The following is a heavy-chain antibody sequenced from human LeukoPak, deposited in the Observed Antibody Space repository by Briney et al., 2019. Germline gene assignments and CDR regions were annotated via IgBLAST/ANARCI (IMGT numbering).Heavy chain of an antibody. D-gene: IGHD3-10*01. Sequence: PSETLSLTCTVSGGSISSSSYYWGWIRQPPRKGLEWIGSIYYSGSTNYNPSLKSRVTISVDTSKNQFSLKLSSVTAADTAVYYCARDLPMGYGSGSHPGYWGQGTLVTVSS. V-gene: IGHV4-39*07. J-gene: IGHJ4*02. CDR2: IYYSGST. CDR1: GGSISSSSYY. CDR3: ARDLPMGYGSGSHPGY.